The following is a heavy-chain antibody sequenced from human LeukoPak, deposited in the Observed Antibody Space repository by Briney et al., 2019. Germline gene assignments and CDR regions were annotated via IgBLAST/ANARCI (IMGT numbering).Heavy chain of an antibody. CDR3: ARGPVATNPRYYFDY. CDR2: INPNSGGT. Sequence: ASVKVSCKASGYTFTSYGISWVRQAAGQGLEWMGWINPNSGGTNYAQKFQGWVTMTRDTSISTAYMELSRLRSDDTAVYYCARGPVATNPRYYFDYWGQGTLVTLSS. D-gene: IGHD5-12*01. CDR1: GYTFTSYG. V-gene: IGHV1-2*04. J-gene: IGHJ4*02.